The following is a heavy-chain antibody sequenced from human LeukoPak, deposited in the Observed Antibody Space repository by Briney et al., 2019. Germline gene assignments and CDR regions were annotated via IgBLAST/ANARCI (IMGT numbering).Heavy chain of an antibody. CDR2: ISSDGSIV. CDR3: ARGGTLPYYYDSSSYLIDY. CDR1: GFSFSSYW. Sequence: GGSLRLSCAASGFSFSSYWMHWVRQAPGKGLVWVSRISSDGSIVNYADSVKGRFTISRDNAKNSLYLQMNSLRAEDTAVYYCARGGTLPYYYDSSSYLIDYWGQGTLVTVSS. J-gene: IGHJ4*02. D-gene: IGHD3-22*01. V-gene: IGHV3-74*01.